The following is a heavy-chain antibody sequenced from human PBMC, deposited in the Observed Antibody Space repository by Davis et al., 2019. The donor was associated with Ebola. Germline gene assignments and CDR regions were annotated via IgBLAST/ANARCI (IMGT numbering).Heavy chain of an antibody. J-gene: IGHJ6*02. CDR3: ARDYYDFWSGYYARGGMEV. D-gene: IGHD3-3*01. Sequence: GESLMIPCASSGFTFSSYSMNWVRQAPGKGLEWVSYISSSSSTIYYADSVKGRFTISRDNAKNSLYLQMNSLRDEDTAVYYCARDYYDFWSGYYARGGMEVWGQGTTVTVSS. V-gene: IGHV3-48*02. CDR1: GFTFSSYS. CDR2: ISSSSSTI.